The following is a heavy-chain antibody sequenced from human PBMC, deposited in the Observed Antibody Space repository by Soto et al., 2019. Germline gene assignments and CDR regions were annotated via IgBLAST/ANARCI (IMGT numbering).Heavy chain of an antibody. V-gene: IGHV4-39*01. CDR2: IYYFGST. J-gene: IGHJ4*02. Sequence: ETLSLTCTVSGYSINSPTHYWGWIRQPPGKGLEWIGSIYYFGSTYYHPSLKSRVTISLDTSNNQFSLDLSSVTAADTAIYYCSRVRYGGYSPFDSWGQGTLVTVSS. D-gene: IGHD5-12*01. CDR1: GYSINSPTHY. CDR3: SRVRYGGYSPFDS.